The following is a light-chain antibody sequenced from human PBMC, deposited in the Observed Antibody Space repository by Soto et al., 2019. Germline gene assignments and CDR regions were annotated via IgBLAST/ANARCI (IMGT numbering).Light chain of an antibody. CDR2: STN. CDR1: SGSVSTSYY. Sequence: QTVVTQEPSFSVSPGGTVTLTCGLSSGSVSTSYYPSWYQQTPGQAPRTLIYSTNTRSSGVPDRFSGSILGNKAALMITGAQADDESDYYCALYMGSGISVFGGGTKLTVL. V-gene: IGLV8-61*01. CDR3: ALYMGSGISV. J-gene: IGLJ3*02.